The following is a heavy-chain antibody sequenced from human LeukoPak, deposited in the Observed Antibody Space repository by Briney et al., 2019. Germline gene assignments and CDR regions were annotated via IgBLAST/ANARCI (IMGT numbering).Heavy chain of an antibody. J-gene: IGHJ4*02. CDR1: GYTFTGYY. V-gene: IGHV1-2*02. D-gene: IGHD3-22*01. Sequence: ASVKVSRKASGYTFTGYYMHWVRQAPGQGLEWMGWINPNSGGTNYAQKFQGRVTMTRDTSISTAYMELSRLRSDDTAVYYCARGGVVVITSFDYWGQGTLVTVSS. CDR3: ARGGVVVITSFDY. CDR2: INPNSGGT.